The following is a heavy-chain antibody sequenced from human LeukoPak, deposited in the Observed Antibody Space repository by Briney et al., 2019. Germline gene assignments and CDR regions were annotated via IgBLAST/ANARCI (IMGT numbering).Heavy chain of an antibody. Sequence: GASVKVSCKASGGTFSSYAISWVRQAPGQGLEWMGRIIPILGIANYAQKFQCRVTITADKSTSTAYMELSSLRSEDTAVYYCARAGDGDYSDFEYWGQGTLVTVYS. V-gene: IGHV1-69*04. J-gene: IGHJ4*02. CDR1: GGTFSSYA. CDR2: IIPILGIA. D-gene: IGHD4-17*01. CDR3: ARAGDGDYSDFEY.